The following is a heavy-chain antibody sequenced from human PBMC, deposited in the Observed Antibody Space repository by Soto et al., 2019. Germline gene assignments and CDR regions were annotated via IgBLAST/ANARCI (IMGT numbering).Heavy chain of an antibody. D-gene: IGHD3-9*01. J-gene: IGHJ6*02. CDR1: GYTFTSYG. CDR3: ARDYYDILTGYYKSYYYYGMDV. CDR2: ISAYNGNT. Sequence: QVQLVQSGAEVKKPGASVKVSCKASGYTFTSYGISWVRQAPGQGLEWMGWISAYNGNTNYAQKLQGRVTTTTDTSTSTAYMELRSLRADDTAVYYCARDYYDILTGYYKSYYYYGMDVWGQGTTVTVSS. V-gene: IGHV1-18*01.